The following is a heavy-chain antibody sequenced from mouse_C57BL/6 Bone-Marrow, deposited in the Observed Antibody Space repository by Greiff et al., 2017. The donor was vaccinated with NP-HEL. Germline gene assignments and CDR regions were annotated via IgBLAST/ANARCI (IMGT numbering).Heavy chain of an antibody. CDR2: IRNKANGYTT. CDR3: ARSPPYGSSYNYYAMDY. CDR1: GFTFTDYY. Sequence: EVKLMESGGGLVQPGGSLSLSCAASGFTFTDYYMSWVRQPPGKALEWLGFIRNKANGYTTEYSASVKGRFTISRDNSQSILYLQMNALRAEDSATYYCARSPPYGSSYNYYAMDYWGQGTSVTVSS. J-gene: IGHJ4*01. D-gene: IGHD1-1*01. V-gene: IGHV7-3*01.